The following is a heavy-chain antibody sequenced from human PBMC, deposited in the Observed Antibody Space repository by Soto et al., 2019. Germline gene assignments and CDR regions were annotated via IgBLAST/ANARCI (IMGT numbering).Heavy chain of an antibody. D-gene: IGHD6-19*01. CDR1: GFTFKSHA. CDR3: VNGRDNRCSGPSGGLWMDV. V-gene: IGHV3-64D*06. CDR2: IHTSGEAT. Sequence: SXESLRLSCSASGFTFKSHAMHWVRQAPGKGLEYISIIHTSGEATLYADAVRGRFVVSRDSSNNTLDLQMTGLKNEDTGVDYCVNGRDNRCSGPSGGLWMDVRGQGTTVTVSS. J-gene: IGHJ6*02.